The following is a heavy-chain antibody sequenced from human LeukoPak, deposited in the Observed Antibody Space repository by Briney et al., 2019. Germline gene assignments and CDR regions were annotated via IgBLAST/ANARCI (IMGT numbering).Heavy chain of an antibody. CDR3: ARDRHNLYSNLMTYYYSGMDV. D-gene: IGHD4-11*01. J-gene: IGHJ6*02. CDR2: INPNSGGT. CDR1: GYTFTGYY. Sequence: ASVKVSCKASGYTFTGYYMHWVRQAPGQGLEWMGWINPNSGGTNYAQKFQGSVTMTRDTSISTDYMELSRLRSDDTAVYYCARDRHNLYSNLMTYYYSGMDVWGQGTTVTVSS. V-gene: IGHV1-2*02.